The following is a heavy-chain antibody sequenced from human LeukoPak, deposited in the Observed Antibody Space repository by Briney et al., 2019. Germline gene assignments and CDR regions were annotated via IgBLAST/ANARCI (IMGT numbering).Heavy chain of an antibody. CDR2: IRYDGSNK. CDR1: GFTFSSDG. D-gene: IGHD6-19*01. Sequence: GGSLRLSCAAVGFTFSSDGIHWVRQAPGKGLEWVAFIRYDGSNKYYADSGNGRFTISRDNSKNTLYLQMNSLRAEDTAVYYCARGADTGYSSDSWGQGTLVTVSS. V-gene: IGHV3-30*02. CDR3: ARGADTGYSSDS. J-gene: IGHJ5*02.